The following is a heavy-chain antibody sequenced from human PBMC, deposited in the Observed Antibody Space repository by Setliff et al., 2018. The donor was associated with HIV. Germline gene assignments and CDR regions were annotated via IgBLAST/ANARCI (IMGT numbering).Heavy chain of an antibody. CDR3: ARQLSNSLES. CDR2: ISAYNGNT. CDR1: GYTFTSYE. Sequence: ASVKVSCKASGYTFTSYEINWVRQATGQGLEWMGWISAYNGNTNYAQTFQGRVTMTRDTSINTTYMEFSSLRSDDTAVYYCARQLSNSLESWGQGTLVTVSS. D-gene: IGHD1-1*01. V-gene: IGHV1-2*02. J-gene: IGHJ4*02.